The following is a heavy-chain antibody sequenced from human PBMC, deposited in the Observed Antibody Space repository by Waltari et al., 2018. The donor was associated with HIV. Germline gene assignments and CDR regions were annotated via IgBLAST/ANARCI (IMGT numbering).Heavy chain of an antibody. V-gene: IGHV4-34*01. CDR3: ARRSIAAAGHWFDP. D-gene: IGHD6-13*01. CDR1: GGSFRGYS. J-gene: IGHJ5*02. Sequence: QVQLQQWGAGLLKPSETLSLTCAVYGGSFRGYSWSWIRQPPGKGLEWIGEINHSGSTNYNPSLKSRVTISVDTSKNQFSLKLSSVTAADTAVYYCARRSIAAAGHWFDPWGQGTLVTVSS. CDR2: INHSGST.